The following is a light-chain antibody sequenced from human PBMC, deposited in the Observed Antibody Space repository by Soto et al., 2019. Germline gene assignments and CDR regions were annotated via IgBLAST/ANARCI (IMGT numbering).Light chain of an antibody. CDR1: QSVXXX. J-gene: IGKJ1*01. CDR2: DAS. V-gene: IGKV3-11*01. Sequence: EIVLTQSPATLSLSPGERATLSCRASQSVXXXLASYQQKPGQAPRLLIYDASNRAXGIPARFSGSGSGTDXXXXIXXXXPEDFAVYYCXQRSNWPWTFGQGTKVEIK. CDR3: XQRSNWPWT.